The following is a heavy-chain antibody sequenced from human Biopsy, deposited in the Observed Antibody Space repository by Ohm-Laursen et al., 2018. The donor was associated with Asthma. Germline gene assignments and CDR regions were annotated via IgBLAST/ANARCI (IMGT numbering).Heavy chain of an antibody. J-gene: IGHJ6*02. V-gene: IGHV1-69*01. Sequence: SSVKVSCKASGDSFSNYAISWVRQAPGQGPEWMGGLIPVLGTPDHAQMFEGRVTITADESTSTAYMELSSLSSEDTAVYYCARGYSGSDRIVYYYSGLEVWGQGTTVAVSS. D-gene: IGHD5-12*01. CDR2: LIPVLGTP. CDR3: ARGYSGSDRIVYYYSGLEV. CDR1: GDSFSNYA.